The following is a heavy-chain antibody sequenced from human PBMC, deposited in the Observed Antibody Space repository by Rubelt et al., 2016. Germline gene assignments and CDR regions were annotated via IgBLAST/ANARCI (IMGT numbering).Heavy chain of an antibody. D-gene: IGHD4-17*01. CDR1: GFTFNSFA. Sequence: VQLVESGGGLVQPGGSLRLSCAASGFTFNSFAMHWVRQAPGKGLEWVTVISYDGNNKYYADSVKGRFTISRDNSKNTLYLQMNSLRAEDTAVYYCARTDYGDYNDAFDIWGQGTMVTVSS. V-gene: IGHV3-30*14. CDR2: ISYDGNNK. J-gene: IGHJ3*02. CDR3: ARTDYGDYNDAFDI.